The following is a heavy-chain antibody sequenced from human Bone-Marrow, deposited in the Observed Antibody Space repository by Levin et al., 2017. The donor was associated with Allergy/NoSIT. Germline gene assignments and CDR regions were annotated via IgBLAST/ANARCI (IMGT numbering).Heavy chain of an antibody. CDR3: IRGYSGYYAEYFYH. Sequence: GGSLRLSCTVSGFIFRDYAISWVRQAPGKGLEWVAFIRNKEYGEKTQYAASVQGRFTISRDDSTGIAYLQMNSLTIEDTAVYYCIRGYSGYYAEYFYHWGQGTVVTVSS. CDR2: IRNKEYGEKT. D-gene: IGHD3-22*01. J-gene: IGHJ1*01. V-gene: IGHV3-49*04. CDR1: GFIFRDYA.